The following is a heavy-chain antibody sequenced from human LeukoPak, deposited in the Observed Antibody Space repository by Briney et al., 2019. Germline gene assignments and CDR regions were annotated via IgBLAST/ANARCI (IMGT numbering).Heavy chain of an antibody. CDR1: GGSFSGYY. CDR3: ARLRFLERLGNQQPAFDI. J-gene: IGHJ3*02. Sequence: SETLSLTCAVYGGSFSGYYWSWIRQPPGKGLEWIGEINHSGSTNYNPSLKSRVTISVDTSKNQFSLKLSSVIAADTAVYYCARLRFLERLGNQQPAFDIWGQGTMVTVSS. CDR2: INHSGST. D-gene: IGHD3-3*01. V-gene: IGHV4-34*01.